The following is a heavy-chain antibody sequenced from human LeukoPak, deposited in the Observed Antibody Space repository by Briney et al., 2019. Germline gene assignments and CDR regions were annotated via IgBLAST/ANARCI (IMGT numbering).Heavy chain of an antibody. CDR3: ARDLYSGHEGNAFDI. Sequence: SVKVSCKASGGTFSSYAITWVRQAPGQGLEWMGWIIPILGIANYAQKFQGRVTIIADKSTSTAYMELSSLRSEDTAVYYCARDLYSGHEGNAFDIWGQGTMVTVSS. D-gene: IGHD5-12*01. CDR1: GGTFSSYA. J-gene: IGHJ3*02. CDR2: IIPILGIA. V-gene: IGHV1-69*10.